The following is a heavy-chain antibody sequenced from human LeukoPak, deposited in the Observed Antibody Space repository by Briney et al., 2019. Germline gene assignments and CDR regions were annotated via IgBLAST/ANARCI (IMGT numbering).Heavy chain of an antibody. V-gene: IGHV1-24*01. CDR1: GYTLTELS. D-gene: IGHD3-10*01. CDR2: FDPEDGET. CDR3: ATVIHRYGSGSYYYYYGMDV. Sequence: ASVKVSCKVSGYTLTELSMHWVRQAPGKGLEWMGGFDPEDGETIYAQRFQGRVTMTEDTSTDTAYMELSSLRSEDTAVYYCATVIHRYGSGSYYYYYGMDVWGQGTTVTVSS. J-gene: IGHJ6*02.